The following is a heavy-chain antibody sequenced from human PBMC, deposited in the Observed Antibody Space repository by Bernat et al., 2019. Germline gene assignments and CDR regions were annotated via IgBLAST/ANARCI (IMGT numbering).Heavy chain of an antibody. J-gene: IGHJ6*03. CDR1: GFTFSDYY. Sequence: QVQVVESGGGVVQPGRSLRLSCAASGFTFSDYYMSWIRQAPGKGLDWVSYISSSSSYTNYADSVKGRFTISRDNAKNSLYLQMNSLRAEDTAVYYCARGTSTSAPYMDVWGKGTTVTVSS. CDR2: ISSSSSYT. CDR3: ARGTSTSAPYMDV. V-gene: IGHV3-11*05.